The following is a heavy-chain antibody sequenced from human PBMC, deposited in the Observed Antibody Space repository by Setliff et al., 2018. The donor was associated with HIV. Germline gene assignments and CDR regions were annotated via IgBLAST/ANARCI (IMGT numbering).Heavy chain of an antibody. V-gene: IGHV1-18*01. CDR1: GYTFTSYG. CDR3: ARGPGVTIFGVVIRNGMDV. Sequence: RASVKVSCKASGYTFTSYGISWVRQAPGQGLEWMGWISAYNGNTNYAQKFQGRVTMTTDTSTSTAYMGLRSLRSDDTAVYYCARGPGVTIFGVVIRNGMDVWGQGTTVTVSS. J-gene: IGHJ6*02. D-gene: IGHD3-3*01. CDR2: ISAYNGNT.